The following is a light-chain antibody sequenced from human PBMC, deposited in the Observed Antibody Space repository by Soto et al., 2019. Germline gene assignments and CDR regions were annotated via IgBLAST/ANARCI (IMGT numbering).Light chain of an antibody. CDR1: SSDIGRYDY. CDR3: VSFAGGTYV. V-gene: IGLV2-14*03. CDR2: RVI. J-gene: IGLJ1*01. Sequence: QSVLTQPASVSGSPGQSITISCTGTSSDIGRYDYVSWYQQFPGKAPKLMIYRVINRPSGVSDRFSGSKSGNSASLSISGLQPDDEADYYCVSFAGGTYVFGTGTKVTVL.